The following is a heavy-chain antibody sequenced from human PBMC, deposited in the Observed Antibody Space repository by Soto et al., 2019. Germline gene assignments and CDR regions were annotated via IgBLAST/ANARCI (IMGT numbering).Heavy chain of an antibody. V-gene: IGHV1-2*04. CDR3: ARDLESLDTAMVFDY. D-gene: IGHD5-18*01. J-gene: IGHJ4*02. CDR1: GYTFTGYY. CDR2: INPNSGGT. Sequence: ASVKVSFKASGYTFTGYYMHWLRQAPGQGLEWMGWINPNSGGTNYAQKFQGWVTMTRDTSISTAYMELSRLRSDDTAVYYCARDLESLDTAMVFDYWGQGTLVTVSS.